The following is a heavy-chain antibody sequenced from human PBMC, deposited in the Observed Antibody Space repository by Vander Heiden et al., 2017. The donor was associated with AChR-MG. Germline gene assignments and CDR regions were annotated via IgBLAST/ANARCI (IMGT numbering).Heavy chain of an antibody. Sequence: QVQLVQSGGGVVKSGRSLRSSCAASGFALRTYGMHWVRQAPGKGLEWVAVIWYDGSNKYYADSVKGRFTISRDNSKNTLYLQMNSLRAEDTAVYYCARGRTYYYDSSGGAFDIWGQGTMVTVSS. CDR1: GFALRTYG. J-gene: IGHJ3*02. V-gene: IGHV3-33*01. CDR3: ARGRTYYYDSSGGAFDI. CDR2: IWYDGSNK. D-gene: IGHD3-22*01.